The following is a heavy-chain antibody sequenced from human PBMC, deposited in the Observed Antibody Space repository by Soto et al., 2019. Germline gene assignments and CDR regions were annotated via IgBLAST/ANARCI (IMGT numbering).Heavy chain of an antibody. CDR3: VVFPGGLLDQAH. Sequence: PSETLSLTCTVSGGSISSSSYYWGWIRQPPGKGLEWIGSIYYSGSTYYNPSLKSRVTISVDTSKNQFSLKLSSVTAADTAVYYCVVFPGGLLDQAHWGQGTLVTVSS. D-gene: IGHD3-10*01. CDR2: IYYSGST. CDR1: GGSISSSSYY. J-gene: IGHJ4*02. V-gene: IGHV4-39*01.